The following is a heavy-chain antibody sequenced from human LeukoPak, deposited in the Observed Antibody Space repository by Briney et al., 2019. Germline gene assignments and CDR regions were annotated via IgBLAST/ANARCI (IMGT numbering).Heavy chain of an antibody. J-gene: IGHJ4*02. D-gene: IGHD3-16*01. V-gene: IGHV3-30*18. CDR1: GFTFSSYS. CDR3: AKEGSTTFREDFDC. Sequence: GGSLRLSCAASGFTFSSYSMNWVRQAPSKGLEWVAVASSDGDTTYYADSVKGRFTISKDNSRNTLYLQMNSLRAEDTAVYYCAKEGSTTFREDFDCWGQGTLVIVSS. CDR2: ASSDGDTT.